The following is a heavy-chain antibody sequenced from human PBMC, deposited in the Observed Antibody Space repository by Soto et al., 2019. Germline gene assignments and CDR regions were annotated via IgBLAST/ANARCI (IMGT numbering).Heavy chain of an antibody. CDR2: IYYSGST. CDR3: ARGSPCSGGGCYRIYSGNWFDP. V-gene: IGHV4-31*03. Sequence: SLTCTVSGGSISSGGYYWSWIRQHPGKGLEWIGYIYYSGSTYYNPSLKSRVTISVDTSKNQFSLKLSSVTAADTAVYYCARGSPCSGGGCYRIYSGNWFDPWGQGTLVTVSS. D-gene: IGHD2-15*01. CDR1: GGSISSGGYY. J-gene: IGHJ5*02.